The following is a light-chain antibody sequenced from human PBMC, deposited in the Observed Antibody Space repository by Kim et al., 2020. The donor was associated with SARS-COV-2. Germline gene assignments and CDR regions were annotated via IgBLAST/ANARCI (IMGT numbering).Light chain of an antibody. V-gene: IGLV1-40*01. Sequence: QRVTISCTGSSSNIGAGYDVHWYQHRPRTAPKLLIYGDNNRPSGVPDRFSGSKSGTSASLAITGLQAEDEADYYCQSYDSSLSAYVFGTGTKVTVL. CDR2: GDN. CDR3: QSYDSSLSAYV. J-gene: IGLJ1*01. CDR1: SSNIGAGYD.